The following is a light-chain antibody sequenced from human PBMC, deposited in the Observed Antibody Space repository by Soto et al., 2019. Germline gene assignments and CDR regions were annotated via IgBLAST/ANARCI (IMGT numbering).Light chain of an antibody. J-gene: IGKJ1*01. CDR3: QQYGSLVT. CDR1: QSVSSSY. V-gene: IGKV3-20*01. CDR2: GTS. Sequence: EIVLTQSPGTLSLSPGERATLSCRASQSVSSSYLAWYQHKPGRAPRLLIDGTSSRATGIPDRFSGSGSGTDFTLTISRLEAEDLAVYYCQQYGSLVTFGQGTKVEI.